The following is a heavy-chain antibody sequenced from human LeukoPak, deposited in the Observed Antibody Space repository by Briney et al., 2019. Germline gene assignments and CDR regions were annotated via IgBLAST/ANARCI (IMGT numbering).Heavy chain of an antibody. V-gene: IGHV1-2*02. Sequence: ASVKVSCKASGYTFTGYYMHWVRQAPGQGLERMGWINPNSGGTNYAQNFQGRVTMTRDTSISTAYMELSRLRSDDTAVYYCARDPRYYDSSGYPSYYYYYYMDVWGKGTTVTVSS. CDR2: INPNSGGT. CDR1: GYTFTGYY. CDR3: ARDPRYYDSSGYPSYYYYYYMDV. J-gene: IGHJ6*03. D-gene: IGHD3-22*01.